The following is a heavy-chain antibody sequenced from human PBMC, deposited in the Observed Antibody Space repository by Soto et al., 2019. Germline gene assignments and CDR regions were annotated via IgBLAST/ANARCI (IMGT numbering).Heavy chain of an antibody. CDR1: GFTFSRNG. Sequence: GGSLRLSCAASGFTFSRNGMHWVRQAPGKGLEWVAVISYDGSNKYYVDSVKGRFTISRDNSKNTLYLQMNSLRAEDTAVYYCAKDSIAGRPDYYYGMDVWGQGTTVTVSS. CDR3: AKDSIAGRPDYYYGMDV. J-gene: IGHJ6*02. D-gene: IGHD6-6*01. CDR2: ISYDGSNK. V-gene: IGHV3-30*18.